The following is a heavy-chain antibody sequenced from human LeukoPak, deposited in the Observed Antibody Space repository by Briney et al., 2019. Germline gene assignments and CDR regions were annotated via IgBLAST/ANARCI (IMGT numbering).Heavy chain of an antibody. CDR3: AYGWLAY. CDR1: GFTFSNNA. CDR2: VNGSGVVT. V-gene: IGHV3-23*01. Sequence: GESLRLSCAASGFTFSNNAMSWVRQAPGKGLEWVSAVNGSGVVTHYAATVRGRFTISRDNSKNTLYLEMNSLRAEDTAVYYCAYGWLAYWGQGTLVTVSS. D-gene: IGHD6-19*01. J-gene: IGHJ4*02.